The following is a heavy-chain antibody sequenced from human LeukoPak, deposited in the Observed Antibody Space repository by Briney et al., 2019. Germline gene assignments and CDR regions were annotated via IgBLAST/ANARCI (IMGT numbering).Heavy chain of an antibody. CDR2: MYLSGTT. D-gene: IGHD3-22*01. V-gene: IGHV4-4*02. Sequence: SETLSLTCTVSGDSINSLDLWSWVRQPPGKGLEWIGEMYLSGTTHSNPSAKSRVTISIDKSKNQFFLNLSSVTAADTAVYYCAGLVGRYSSGLYYYYFDYWGQGTLVTVSS. CDR1: GDSINSLDL. CDR3: AGLVGRYSSGLYYYYFDY. J-gene: IGHJ4*02.